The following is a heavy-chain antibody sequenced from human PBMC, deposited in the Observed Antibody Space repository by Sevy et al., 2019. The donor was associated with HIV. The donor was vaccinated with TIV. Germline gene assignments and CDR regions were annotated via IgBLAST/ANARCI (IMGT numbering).Heavy chain of an antibody. CDR2: IYYSGST. CDR3: ARQSYDTLNHRFDP. D-gene: IGHD3-9*01. V-gene: IGHV4-39*01. Sequence: SETLSLTCTVSGGSISSSSYYWGWIRQPPGKGLEWIGSIYYSGSTYYNPSLKSRVTISVDTSKNQFSLKQSSVTAADTAVYYCARQSYDTLNHRFDPWGQGTLVTVSS. J-gene: IGHJ5*02. CDR1: GGSISSSSYY.